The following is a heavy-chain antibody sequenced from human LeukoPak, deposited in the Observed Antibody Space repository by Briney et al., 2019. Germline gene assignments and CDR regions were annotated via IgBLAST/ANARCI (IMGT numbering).Heavy chain of an antibody. D-gene: IGHD3-10*01. J-gene: IGHJ4*02. CDR2: ITGSGGST. V-gene: IGHV3-23*01. CDR3: AKEGKLGLDY. Sequence: GGSLRLSCAASGFTFSSYAMTWVRQAAGKGLEWVSGITGSGGSTTYADSVKRQFTISRDNSKNTLYLQMNSLRAEDTAVYYCAKEGKLGLDYWGQGTLVTVSS. CDR1: GFTFSSYA.